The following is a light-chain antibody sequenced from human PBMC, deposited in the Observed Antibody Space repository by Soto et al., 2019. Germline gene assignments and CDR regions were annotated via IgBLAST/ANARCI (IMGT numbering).Light chain of an antibody. CDR2: GAS. CDR3: RQCGSFPYT. V-gene: IGKV3-20*01. CDR1: QSCSHNY. J-gene: IGKJ2*01. Sequence: EVVLTQSPGTLSFSPGERATLYCRSRQSCSHNYLAGYQQKPGQPPRLLIYGASSRATGIPDRFSGSGSGRDLTLAISRLEREDFGVYYCRQCGSFPYTLGEGTKLEIQ.